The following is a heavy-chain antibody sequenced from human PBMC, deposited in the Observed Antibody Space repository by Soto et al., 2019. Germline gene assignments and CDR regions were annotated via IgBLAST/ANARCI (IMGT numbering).Heavy chain of an antibody. V-gene: IGHV5-51*01. D-gene: IGHD3-3*01. CDR3: ARGGVASRTFDF. CDR2: IYPSDSDT. Sequence: PXESLKISCKGSGYSFTGYWIGWVRQMPGKGLEWMGIIYPSDSDTRYSPSFQGQVTISADKSITSAYLQWSSLKASDTAMYYCARGGVASRTFDFWGQGTVVTVSS. CDR1: GYSFTGYW. J-gene: IGHJ4*02.